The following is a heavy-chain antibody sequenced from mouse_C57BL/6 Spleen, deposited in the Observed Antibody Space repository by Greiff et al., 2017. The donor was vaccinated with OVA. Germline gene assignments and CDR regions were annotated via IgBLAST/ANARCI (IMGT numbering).Heavy chain of an antibody. CDR1: GFSLTSYG. D-gene: IGHD2-5*01. CDR3: ALYSNYVGGAMDY. Sequence: VQRVESGPGLVQPSQSLSITCTVSGFSLTSYGVHWVRQSPGKGLEWLGVIWRGGSTDYNAAFMSRLSITKDNSKSQVFFKMNSLQADDTAIYYCALYSNYVGGAMDYWGQGTSVTVSS. V-gene: IGHV2-5*01. CDR2: IWRGGST. J-gene: IGHJ4*01.